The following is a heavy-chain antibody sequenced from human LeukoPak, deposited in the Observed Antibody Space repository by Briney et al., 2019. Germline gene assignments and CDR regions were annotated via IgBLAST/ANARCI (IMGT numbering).Heavy chain of an antibody. CDR3: VRDSSFDY. J-gene: IGHJ4*02. V-gene: IGHV3-48*02. CDR2: ISSSSSTI. Sequence: PGGSLRLSCAASGFTFSSYSMSWVRQAPGKGLDWVSYISSSSSTIYYADSVKGRFTISRGNAKDSLYLQMNSLRDEDTAVYYCVRDSSFDYWGQGTLVTVSS. CDR1: GFTFSSYS.